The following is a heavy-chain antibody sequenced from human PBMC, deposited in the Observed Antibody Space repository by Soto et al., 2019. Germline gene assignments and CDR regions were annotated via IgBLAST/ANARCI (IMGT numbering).Heavy chain of an antibody. CDR2: IYYSGST. CDR1: GGSISSGDYY. V-gene: IGHV4-30-4*01. J-gene: IGHJ1*01. CDR3: ALVPDCSGGSCSGWYFQH. Sequence: PSETLSLTCTVSGGSISSGDYYWSWIRQPPGKGLEWIGYIYYSGSTYYNPSLKSRVTISVDTSKNQFSLKLSSVTAADTAVYYCALVPDCSGGSCSGWYFQHWGQGTLVTVSS. D-gene: IGHD2-15*01.